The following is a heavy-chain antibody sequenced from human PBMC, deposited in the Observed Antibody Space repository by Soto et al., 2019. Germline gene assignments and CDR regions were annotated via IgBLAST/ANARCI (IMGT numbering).Heavy chain of an antibody. CDR2: TYYRTRWYY. Sequence: SQTLLPTTVISVVAFSRHISTWHWSRQSPSRGLEWLGRTYYRTRWYYDYAVSVRSRITVNPDTSKNQFSLQLTSVTPEDTAVYYCAGTTSHYWYYMDVWGKGTTVTVSS. V-gene: IGHV6-1*01. CDR3: AGTTSHYWYYMDV. D-gene: IGHD1-7*01. CDR1: VVAFSRHIST. J-gene: IGHJ6*03.